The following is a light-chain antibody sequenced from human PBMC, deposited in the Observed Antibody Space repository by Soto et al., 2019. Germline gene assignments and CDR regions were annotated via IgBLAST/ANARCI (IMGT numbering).Light chain of an antibody. CDR2: GAS. Sequence: ENVLTQSPGTLSFSPRERAPLPRRARPSVSSNYLAWYQQKPGQAPRLLIYGASSRATGIPDRFSGSGSGTDFTLTISRLEPEDFAVYYCQRYGTSLPLTFGGGTRWIS. CDR3: QRYGTSLPLT. CDR1: PSVSSNY. J-gene: IGKJ4*01. V-gene: IGKV3-20*01.